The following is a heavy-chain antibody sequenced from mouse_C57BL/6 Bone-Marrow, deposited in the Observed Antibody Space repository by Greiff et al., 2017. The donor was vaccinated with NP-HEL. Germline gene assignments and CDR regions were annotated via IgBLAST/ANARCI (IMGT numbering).Heavy chain of an antibody. CDR3: ARSRNEGWDFDV. V-gene: IGHV1-64*01. CDR2: IHPNSGST. Sequence: VQLQQPGAELVKPGASVKLSCKASGYTFTSYWMHWVKQRPGQGLEWIGMIHPNSGSTNYNEKFKSQATLTVDKSSSTAYMQRSSMTSEDAAVYYWARSRNEGWDFDVWGTGTTVTVSS. J-gene: IGHJ1*03. CDR1: GYTFTSYW.